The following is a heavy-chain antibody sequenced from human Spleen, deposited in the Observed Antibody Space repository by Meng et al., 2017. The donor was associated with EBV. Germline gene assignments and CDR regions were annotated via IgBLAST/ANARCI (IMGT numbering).Heavy chain of an antibody. CDR2: IIPILGTG. CDR1: GDTSSSYA. J-gene: IGHJ4*02. CDR3: AREGPDRCLDY. V-gene: IGHV1-69*01. D-gene: IGHD2-8*01. Sequence: QVPVVQSRAEVKQPGSSVRVSCKASGDTSSSYAVHWVRQAPGQGLEWMGGIIPILGTGNYAEKLKGRVTITADESTRTVYMDLSRLTSEDTAVYYCAREGPDRCLDYWGQGTLVTVSS.